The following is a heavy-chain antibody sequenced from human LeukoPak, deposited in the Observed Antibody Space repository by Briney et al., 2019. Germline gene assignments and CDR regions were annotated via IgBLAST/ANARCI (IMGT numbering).Heavy chain of an antibody. CDR3: ARRVSSGWYNY. D-gene: IGHD6-19*01. Sequence: PSETLSLTCTVSGYSINSGFYWGWLRQPPGKGLEWIGNIYHSATTHYNSSLKSRVTISVDTSKNQLSLKLSSVTAADTAVYYCARRVSSGWYNYWGQGTLVTVSS. CDR2: IYHSATT. J-gene: IGHJ4*02. CDR1: GYSINSGFY. V-gene: IGHV4-38-2*02.